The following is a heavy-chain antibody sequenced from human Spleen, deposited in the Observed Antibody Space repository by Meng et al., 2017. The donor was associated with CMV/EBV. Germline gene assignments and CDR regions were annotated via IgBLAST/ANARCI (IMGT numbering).Heavy chain of an antibody. Sequence: GGSLRLSCVASGFTFSSYWMSWVRQTPGKGLEWVANIKQDGSEKYYVDSVKGRFTISRDNAKNSLYLQMNSLRAEDTAVYYCARASAVRYWGQGTTVTVSS. CDR1: GFTFSSYW. J-gene: IGHJ6*02. CDR3: ARASAVRY. D-gene: IGHD4-23*01. CDR2: IKQDGSEK. V-gene: IGHV3-7*01.